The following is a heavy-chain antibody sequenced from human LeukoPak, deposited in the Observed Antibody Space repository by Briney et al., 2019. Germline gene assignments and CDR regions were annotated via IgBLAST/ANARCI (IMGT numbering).Heavy chain of an antibody. J-gene: IGHJ6*04. V-gene: IGHV4-34*01. CDR2: INHSGST. CDR3: ARHRSRKMDV. Sequence: SETLSLTCAVYGGSFSGYYWSWIRQPPGKGLEWIWEINHSGSTNYNPSLKRRVTISVDTSKNQFSLKLSSVTAADTAVYYCARHRSRKMDVWGKGTTVTISS. CDR1: GGSFSGYY. D-gene: IGHD6-13*01.